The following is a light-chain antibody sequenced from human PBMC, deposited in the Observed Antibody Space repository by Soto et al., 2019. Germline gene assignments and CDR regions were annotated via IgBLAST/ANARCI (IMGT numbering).Light chain of an antibody. J-gene: IGKJ1*01. V-gene: IGKV3-20*01. CDR1: QSVGSDF. CDR2: GAS. Sequence: EIVLTQSPGTLSLSPGERATLSCRASQSVGSDFLAWYQQRPGQPPRIRILGASGRATGIPDRFSGSGSGTDFTLTISRLEPEDFAVYYCQQYGSLSWAFGQGTKVEIK. CDR3: QQYGSLSWA.